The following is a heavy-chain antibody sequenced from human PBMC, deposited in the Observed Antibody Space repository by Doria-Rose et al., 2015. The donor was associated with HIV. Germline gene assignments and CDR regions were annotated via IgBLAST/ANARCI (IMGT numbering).Heavy chain of an antibody. CDR3: AKAPIIGPKYYFYMDV. D-gene: IGHD3-3*01. J-gene: IGHJ6*03. CDR1: GFSFESYA. Sequence: VQLVQSGGGLVQPGRSLRLSCVGSGFSFESYAMHWVRLAPGKGLEWVAGISLDSGAKGNADSVAGRSTISRDNAKKSVYLEMRSLRPEDTAFYYCAKAPIIGPKYYFYMDVWGKGTSVTVPS. V-gene: IGHV3-9*01. CDR2: ISLDSGAK.